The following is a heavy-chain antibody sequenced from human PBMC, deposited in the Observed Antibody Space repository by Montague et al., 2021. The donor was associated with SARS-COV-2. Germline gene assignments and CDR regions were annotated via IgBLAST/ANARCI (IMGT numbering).Heavy chain of an antibody. J-gene: IGHJ1*01. V-gene: IGHV4-31*03. Sequence: TLSLTCTVSGGSISSGGYYWSWIRQHPGKGLEWIGYIYYSGSTYYNPSLKSRVTISVNTSKNQFSLKLSSVTAADTAVYYCARASIPLLAVKELDHWGQGTLVTVSS. CDR3: ARASIPLLAVKELDH. D-gene: IGHD5-18*01. CDR2: IYYSGST. CDR1: GGSISSGGYY.